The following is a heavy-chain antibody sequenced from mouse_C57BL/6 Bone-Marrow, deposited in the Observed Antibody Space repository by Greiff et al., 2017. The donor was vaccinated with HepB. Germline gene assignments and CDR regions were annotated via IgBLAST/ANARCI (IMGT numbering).Heavy chain of an antibody. V-gene: IGHV1-55*01. D-gene: IGHD1-1*01. CDR3: ARGLYGSSYYWYFDV. Sequence: VQLQQPGAELVKPGASVKMSCKASGYTFTSYWITWVKQRPGQGLEWIGDIYPGSGSTNYNEKFKSKATLTVDTSSSTAYMQLSSLTSEDSAVYYCARGLYGSSYYWYFDVWGTGTTVTVSS. CDR1: GYTFTSYW. CDR2: IYPGSGST. J-gene: IGHJ1*03.